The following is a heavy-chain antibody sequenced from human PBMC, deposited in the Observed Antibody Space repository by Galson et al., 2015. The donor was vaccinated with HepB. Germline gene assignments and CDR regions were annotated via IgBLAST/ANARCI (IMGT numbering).Heavy chain of an antibody. CDR3: TTDIVVVPAALGLYYMDV. V-gene: IGHV3-15*01. D-gene: IGHD2-2*01. J-gene: IGHJ6*03. Sequence: SLRLSCAASGFTFSNAWMSWVRQAPGKELEWVGRIKSKTDGGTTDYAAPVKGRFTISRDDSKNTLYLQMNSLKTEDTAVYYCTTDIVVVPAALGLYYMDVWGKGTTVTVSS. CDR1: GFTFSNAW. CDR2: IKSKTDGGTT.